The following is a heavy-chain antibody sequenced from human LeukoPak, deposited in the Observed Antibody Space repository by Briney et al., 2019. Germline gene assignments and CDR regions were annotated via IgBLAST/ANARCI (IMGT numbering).Heavy chain of an antibody. CDR3: ARGSGRYNWFDP. V-gene: IGHV3-30*01. J-gene: IGHJ5*02. Sequence: GGSLRLSCAASGFTFSSYAMHWVRQAPGKGLEWVAVISYDGSNKYYADSVKGRFTISRDNSKNTLYLQMNSLRAEDTAVYYCARGSGRYNWFDPWGQGTLSPSPQ. CDR2: ISYDGSNK. CDR1: GFTFSSYA.